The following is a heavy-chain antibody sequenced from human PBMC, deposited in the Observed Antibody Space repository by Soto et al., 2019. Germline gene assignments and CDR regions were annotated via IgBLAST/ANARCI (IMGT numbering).Heavy chain of an antibody. D-gene: IGHD5-12*01. CDR3: AKDGGGFSGYDPFDY. J-gene: IGHJ4*02. Sequence: EVQLLESGGGLVQPGGSLRLSCAASGFNFNYYAMSWVRQAPGKGLEWVSAIRGSGGSTYSADSVKGRFTISKDFSKNTLYLQMNDLRVEDTAVYYCAKDGGGFSGYDPFDYWGQGTLVTVSS. V-gene: IGHV3-23*01. CDR2: IRGSGGST. CDR1: GFNFNYYA.